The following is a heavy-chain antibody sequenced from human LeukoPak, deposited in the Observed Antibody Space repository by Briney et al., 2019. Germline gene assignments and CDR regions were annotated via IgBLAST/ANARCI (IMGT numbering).Heavy chain of an antibody. CDR3: ARDHYDSSGYYHDY. CDR2: IYRGGSA. V-gene: IGHV3-53*01. Sequence: GGSLRLSCAASGFTVSSSYMSWVRQAPGKGLEWVSVIYRGGSAHYTDSVKDRFTLSRDNSKNTLYLQMNSLGAEDTAVYYCARDHYDSSGYYHDYWGQGTLVTVSS. D-gene: IGHD3-22*01. CDR1: GFTVSSSY. J-gene: IGHJ4*02.